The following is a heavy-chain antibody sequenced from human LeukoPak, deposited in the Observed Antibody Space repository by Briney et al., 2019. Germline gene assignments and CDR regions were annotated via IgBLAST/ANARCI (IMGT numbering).Heavy chain of an antibody. Sequence: SETLSLTCTVSGYSISSGYYWGWIRQPPGKGLEWIGNINYSGLTYYNPSVKSRVTLSVDVSKNRFSLHLTSVTAADTALYFCARTHFDSLGWFDPWGQGIQVIVSS. CDR2: INYSGLT. V-gene: IGHV4-38-2*02. J-gene: IGHJ5*02. CDR1: GYSISSGYY. CDR3: ARTHFDSLGWFDP. D-gene: IGHD3-9*01.